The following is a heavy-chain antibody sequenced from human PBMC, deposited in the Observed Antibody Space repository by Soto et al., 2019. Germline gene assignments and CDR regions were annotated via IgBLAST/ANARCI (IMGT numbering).Heavy chain of an antibody. D-gene: IGHD5-12*01. V-gene: IGHV3-11*05. Sequence: QVQLVESGGGLVKPGGSLRLSCAASGFTFSDYYMSWIRQAPGKGLEWVSYISSSSSYTNYADSVKGRFTISRDNAKNAMYLQMNSLRAEDTAVYYCARDGRYSGYDPPDYWGQGTLVTVSS. CDR2: ISSSSSYT. CDR3: ARDGRYSGYDPPDY. J-gene: IGHJ4*02. CDR1: GFTFSDYY.